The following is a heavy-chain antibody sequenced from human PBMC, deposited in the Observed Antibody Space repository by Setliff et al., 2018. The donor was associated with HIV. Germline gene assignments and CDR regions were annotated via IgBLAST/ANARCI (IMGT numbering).Heavy chain of an antibody. J-gene: IGHJ4*02. CDR1: GFTFSTYW. CDR2: IKQDGSEK. CDR3: ATDCAVVGGTGSLDS. D-gene: IGHD1-26*01. V-gene: IGHV3-7*05. Sequence: GGSLRLSCAASGFTFSTYWMSWVRQAPGKGLEWVANIKQDGSEKNYMDSVKGRFTISRDNAKNSLYLQMNSLRVEDTAVYYCATDCAVVGGTGSLDSWGQGTLVTAPQ.